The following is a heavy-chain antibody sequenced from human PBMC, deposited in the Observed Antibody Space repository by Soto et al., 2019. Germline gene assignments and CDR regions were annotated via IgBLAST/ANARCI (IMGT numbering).Heavy chain of an antibody. D-gene: IGHD4-17*01. Sequence: GGSLSLSCAASGFTVSSHYMTWVRQTPGKGLEWVSIIYASDSTFYADSVKGRFTISRDNSKNTVYLHLNSLRAEDTAMYYCATPVTRLIAFDLWGQGTMVTVSS. J-gene: IGHJ3*01. CDR3: ATPVTRLIAFDL. CDR1: GFTVSSHY. CDR2: IYASDST. V-gene: IGHV3-53*01.